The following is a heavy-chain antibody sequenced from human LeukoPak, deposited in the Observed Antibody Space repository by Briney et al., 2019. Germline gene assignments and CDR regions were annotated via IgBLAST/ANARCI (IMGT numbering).Heavy chain of an antibody. D-gene: IGHD3-22*01. V-gene: IGHV5-51*01. CDR2: IYPGDSDT. CDR3: ATHYYDSSGYHVDGMDV. J-gene: IGHJ6*02. Sequence: GESLQISFKGSGYSFTSYWIGWVRPMPGKGLGWMGIIYPGDSDTRYSPSFQGQVTISADKSISTAYLQWSSLKASDTAMYYCATHYYDSSGYHVDGMDVWGQGTTVTVSS. CDR1: GYSFTSYW.